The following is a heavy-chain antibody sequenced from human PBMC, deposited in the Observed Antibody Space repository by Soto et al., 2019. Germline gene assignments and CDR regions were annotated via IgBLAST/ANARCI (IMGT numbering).Heavy chain of an antibody. D-gene: IGHD4-17*01. Sequence: QVQLQESGPGLVKPSETLSLTCTVSGGSISSYYWSWIRQPPGKGLEWIGYIYYSGSTNYNPSLKSRVTISVDTSKNQFSLKLSSVTATDTAVYYCARGGDYGFEWFDPWGQGTLVTVSS. J-gene: IGHJ5*02. V-gene: IGHV4-59*01. CDR2: IYYSGST. CDR3: ARGGDYGFEWFDP. CDR1: GGSISSYY.